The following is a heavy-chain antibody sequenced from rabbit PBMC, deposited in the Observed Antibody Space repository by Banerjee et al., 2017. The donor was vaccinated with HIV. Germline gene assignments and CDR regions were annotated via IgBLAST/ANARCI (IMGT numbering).Heavy chain of an antibody. CDR2: IYTSSGNT. D-gene: IGHD7-1*01. V-gene: IGHV1S45*01. J-gene: IGHJ3*01. CDR1: GFSLSSYY. Sequence: QEQLEESGGGLVQPGGSLKLSCKASGFSLSSYYMCWVRQAPGKGLEWIACIYTSSGNTVYASWAKGRFTISRTSSTTVTLQMTSLTAADTATYFCARDLAAVTGWNFGLWGQGTLVTVS. CDR3: ARDLAAVTGWNFGL.